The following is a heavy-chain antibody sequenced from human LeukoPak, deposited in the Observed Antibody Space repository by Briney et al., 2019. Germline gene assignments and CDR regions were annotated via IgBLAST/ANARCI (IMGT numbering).Heavy chain of an antibody. Sequence: GASVKVSCKASGYTFTGYYTHWVRQAPGQGPEWMGYINPNTGGTKYAQKFQDRVTMTRDTSISTAYMELSRLRSDDTAVYYCARVRDGNTVDFDYWGQGTLVTVSS. V-gene: IGHV1-2*02. CDR1: GYTFTGYY. CDR2: INPNTGGT. D-gene: IGHD5-24*01. J-gene: IGHJ4*02. CDR3: ARVRDGNTVDFDY.